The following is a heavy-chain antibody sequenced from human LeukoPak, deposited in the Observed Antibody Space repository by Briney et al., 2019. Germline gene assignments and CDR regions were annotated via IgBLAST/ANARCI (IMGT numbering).Heavy chain of an antibody. D-gene: IGHD6-6*01. J-gene: IGHJ4*02. CDR1: GFTFDDYA. V-gene: IGHV3-9*01. CDR2: ISWNSGSI. Sequence: PGRSLRLSCAASGFTFDDYAMHWVRQAPGKGPEWVSGISWNSGSIGYADSVKGRFTISRDNAKNSLYLQMNSLRAEDTALYYCAKDISPRPDYFDYWGQGTLVTVSS. CDR3: AKDISPRPDYFDY.